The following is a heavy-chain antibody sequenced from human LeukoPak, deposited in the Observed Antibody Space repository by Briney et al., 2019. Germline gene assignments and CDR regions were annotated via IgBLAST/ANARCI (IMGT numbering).Heavy chain of an antibody. Sequence: GGSLRLSCAASGFAFYNYDMHWVRQTGKDLEWVSVIAANGDSYYAGSVKGRFTISRDNGNNALYLQVNSLRDGDTAVYYCARGYSYRFDYWGQGTLVTASS. CDR3: ARGYSYRFDY. V-gene: IGHV3-13*01. CDR2: IAANGDS. CDR1: GFAFYNYD. D-gene: IGHD4-11*01. J-gene: IGHJ4*02.